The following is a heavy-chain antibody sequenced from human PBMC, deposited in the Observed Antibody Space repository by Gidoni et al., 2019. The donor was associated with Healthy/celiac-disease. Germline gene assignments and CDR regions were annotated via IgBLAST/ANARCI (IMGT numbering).Heavy chain of an antibody. CDR2: IIPILGIA. CDR1: GATFSSYT. D-gene: IGHD4-17*01. CDR3: ARALIGDYGGNSGAFDI. V-gene: IGHV1-69*02. J-gene: IGHJ3*02. Sequence: QFQLVQSGSEVKKPGSSVKVSCKASGATFSSYTISWVRQAPGQGLEWMGRIIPILGIANYAQKFQGRVTITADKATSKAYRELSSLRSEDTAGYYCARALIGDYGGNSGAFDIWGQGTRVTVSS.